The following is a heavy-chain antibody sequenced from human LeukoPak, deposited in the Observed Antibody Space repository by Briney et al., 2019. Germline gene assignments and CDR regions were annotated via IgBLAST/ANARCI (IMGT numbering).Heavy chain of an antibody. CDR1: GFIFSDYY. CDR2: ISSSGSTM. CDR3: AELGITMIGGV. Sequence: GGSLRLSCAASGFIFSDYYMSWIRQAPGKGLEWVSYISSSGSTMYYTDSVKGRFTISRDNAKNSLYLQMNSLRAEDTAVYYCAELGITMIGGVWGKGTTVTISS. D-gene: IGHD3-10*02. V-gene: IGHV3-11*04. J-gene: IGHJ6*04.